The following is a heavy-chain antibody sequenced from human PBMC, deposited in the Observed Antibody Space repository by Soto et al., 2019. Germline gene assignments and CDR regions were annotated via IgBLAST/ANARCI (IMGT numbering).Heavy chain of an antibody. Sequence: ASVKVSCKASGYTFTGYDMHWVRQAPGQGLEWMGWINPNSGGTNYAQKFQGWVTMTRDTSISTAYMELSRLRSDDTAVYYCARDSVDYALDHWGQGTLVTVSS. J-gene: IGHJ5*02. CDR2: INPNSGGT. V-gene: IGHV1-2*04. CDR3: ARDSVDYALDH. D-gene: IGHD4-17*01. CDR1: GYTFTGYD.